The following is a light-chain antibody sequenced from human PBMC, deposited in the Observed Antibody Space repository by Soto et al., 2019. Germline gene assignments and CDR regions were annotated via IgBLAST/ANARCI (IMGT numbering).Light chain of an antibody. CDR1: QSISSW. J-gene: IGKJ4*01. CDR3: QQANSFLPLT. CDR2: AAS. Sequence: DIQMTQSPSSVPASVGDRVTITCRASQSISSWLAWYQQKPGKAPKLLIYAASSLQSGVPSRFSGSGSGTDFTLTISSLHPEDFATYYCQQANSFLPLTFGGGTKLEIK. V-gene: IGKV1-12*01.